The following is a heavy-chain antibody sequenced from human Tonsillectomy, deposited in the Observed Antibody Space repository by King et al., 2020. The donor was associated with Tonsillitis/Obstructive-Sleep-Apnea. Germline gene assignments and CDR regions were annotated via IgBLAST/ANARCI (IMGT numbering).Heavy chain of an antibody. Sequence: QLQESGPGLVKPSETLSLTCTVSGVSVSSDSYYWSWIRQPPGKGLEWIGSIYYNGSTYYNPSLKSRVTIFLDTSENHFSLKLSSVTAADTDVYYCARQGLVRFFDWIPYFFDYWGQGTLVTVSS. D-gene: IGHD3-9*01. CDR3: ARQGLVRFFDWIPYFFDY. CDR2: IYYNGST. V-gene: IGHV4-39*01. CDR1: GVSVSSDSYY. J-gene: IGHJ4*02.